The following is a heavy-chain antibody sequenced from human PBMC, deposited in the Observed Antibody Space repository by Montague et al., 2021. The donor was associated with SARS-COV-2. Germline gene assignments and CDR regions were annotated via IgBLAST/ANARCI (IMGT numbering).Heavy chain of an antibody. J-gene: IGHJ6*02. Sequence: SLRLSCAASGFTFSSYDMHWVRQAPGKGLEWVAVIWYDGSNQCYGDSVKGRFTISRDSSKNTLYLQMNSLRAEDTAVYYCAREYSAPRWFGEYNRYGMDVWGQGTTVTVSS. CDR2: IWYDGSNQ. V-gene: IGHV3-33*08. CDR3: AREYSAPRWFGEYNRYGMDV. D-gene: IGHD3-10*01. CDR1: GFTFSSYD.